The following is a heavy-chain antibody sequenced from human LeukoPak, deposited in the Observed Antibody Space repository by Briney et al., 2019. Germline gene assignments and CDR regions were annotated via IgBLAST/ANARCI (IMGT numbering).Heavy chain of an antibody. J-gene: IGHJ4*02. CDR3: ARDRAYDSPSGGY. Sequence: WASVKVSFKSSVYTFTNYGISWVRQAPGQGLEWMGWISDYNGNTNYAQKLQGRVTMTTDTSTSTAYMELRSLRSDDTAVYYCARDRAYDSPSGGYWGQGTLVTVSS. V-gene: IGHV1-18*01. D-gene: IGHD3-22*01. CDR2: ISDYNGNT. CDR1: VYTFTNYG.